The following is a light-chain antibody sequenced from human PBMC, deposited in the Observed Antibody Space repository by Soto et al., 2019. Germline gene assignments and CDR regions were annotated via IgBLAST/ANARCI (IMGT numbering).Light chain of an antibody. CDR3: QQSYNTPPT. CDR1: QSISSW. CDR2: AVS. Sequence: IQLTQSPSSLSASVGNRVTITCRASQSISSWLAWYQQKPGEAPKLLISAVSSLETGVPSRFSGSGSGTDFTLTITSLQPEDFATYYCQQSYNTPPTFGQGTKVDIK. J-gene: IGKJ1*01. V-gene: IGKV1-39*01.